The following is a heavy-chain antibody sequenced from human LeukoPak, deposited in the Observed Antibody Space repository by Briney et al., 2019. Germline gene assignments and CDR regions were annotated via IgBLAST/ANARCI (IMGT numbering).Heavy chain of an antibody. D-gene: IGHD3-9*01. CDR2: IRSKANNYAT. Sequence: PGGSLRLSCAASGFTFSGSAIHWVRQASGKGLEWVGRIRSKANNYATEYSASVRGRFTVFRDDSKNTAYLQMNSLKTEDTAVYYCAKEYPYDILTGYYRSPIDYWGQGTLVTVSS. J-gene: IGHJ4*02. CDR1: GFTFSGSA. CDR3: AKEYPYDILTGYYRSPIDY. V-gene: IGHV3-73*01.